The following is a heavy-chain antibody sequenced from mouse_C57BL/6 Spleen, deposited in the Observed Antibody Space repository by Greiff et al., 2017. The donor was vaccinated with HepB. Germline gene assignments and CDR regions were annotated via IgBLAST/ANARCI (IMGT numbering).Heavy chain of an antibody. J-gene: IGHJ3*01. D-gene: IGHD2-5*01. Sequence: EVHLVESGGGLVKPGGSLKLSCAASGFTFSDYGMHWVRQAPEKGLEWVAYISSGSSTIYYADTVKGRFTISRDNAKNTLFLQMTSLRSEDTAMYYCARKAYSNSFAYWGQGTLVTVSA. CDR2: ISSGSSTI. CDR3: ARKAYSNSFAY. V-gene: IGHV5-17*01. CDR1: GFTFSDYG.